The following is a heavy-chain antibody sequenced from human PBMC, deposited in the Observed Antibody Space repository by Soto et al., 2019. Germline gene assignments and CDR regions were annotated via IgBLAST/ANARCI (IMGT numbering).Heavy chain of an antibody. CDR3: ARDPGYCISTSCLQGGTYGMDV. J-gene: IGHJ6*02. V-gene: IGHV1-46*01. CDR2: INPSGGST. CDR1: GYTFTSYY. Sequence: GASVKVSCKASGYTFTSYYMHWVRQAPGQGLEWMGIINPSGGSTSYAQKFQGRVTMTRDTSTSTVYMELSSLRSEDTAVYYCARDPGYCISTSCLQGGTYGMDVWGQGTTVTVSS. D-gene: IGHD2-2*01.